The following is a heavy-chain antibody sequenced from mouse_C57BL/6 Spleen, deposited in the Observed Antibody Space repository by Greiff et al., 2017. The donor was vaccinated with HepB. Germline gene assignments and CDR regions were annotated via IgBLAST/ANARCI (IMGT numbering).Heavy chain of an antibody. D-gene: IGHD1-1*01. CDR2: IYPSDSET. J-gene: IGHJ4*01. CDR1: GYTFTSYW. Sequence: QVQLQQPGAELVRPGSSVKLSCKASGYTFTSYWMDWVKQRPGQGLEWIGNIYPSDSETHYNQKFKDKATLTVDKSSSTAYVQLSSLTSEDSAVYYCARDYGPYAMDYWGQGTSVTVSS. V-gene: IGHV1-61*01. CDR3: ARDYGPYAMDY.